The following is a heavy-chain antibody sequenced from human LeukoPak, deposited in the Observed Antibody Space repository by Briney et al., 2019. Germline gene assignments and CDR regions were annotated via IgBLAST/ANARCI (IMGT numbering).Heavy chain of an antibody. V-gene: IGHV6-1*01. CDR1: GDSVSSSSSA. CDR3: ARNLRPDFDY. Sequence: SQTLSLTCAISGDSVSSSSSAWSWVRQSPSRGLEWLGRAYYRSKWYSDYAGSVKSRITNNPDTSKNQFTLQLNSVTPEDTAVYYCARNLRPDFDYWAQGTLVTVSS. J-gene: IGHJ4*02. CDR2: AYYRSKWYS.